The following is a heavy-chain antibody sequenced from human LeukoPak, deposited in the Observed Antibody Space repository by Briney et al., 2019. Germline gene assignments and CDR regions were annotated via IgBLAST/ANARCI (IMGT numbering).Heavy chain of an antibody. V-gene: IGHV1-2*02. J-gene: IGHJ6*02. D-gene: IGHD3-10*01. CDR2: INPNSGGT. CDR1: GYTFTGYY. Sequence: ASVKVSCKASGYTFTGYYMHWVRQAPGQGLEWMGWINPNSGGTNYAQKFQGRVTMTRDTSISTAYMELSWLRSDDTAVYYCAIFESGYYYYYGMDVWGQGTTVTVSS. CDR3: AIFESGYYYYYGMDV.